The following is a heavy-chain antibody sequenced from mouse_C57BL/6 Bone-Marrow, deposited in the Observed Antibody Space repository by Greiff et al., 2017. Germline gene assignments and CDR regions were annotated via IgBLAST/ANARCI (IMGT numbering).Heavy chain of an antibody. CDR1: GYTFTDYE. Sequence: VQLQQSGAELVRPGASVTLSCKASGYTFTDYEMHWVKQTPVHGLEWIGAIDPETGGTAYNQKFKGKAILTADKYSSTAYMELRSLTSEDSAVYYCTRDYGSSEYYFDYWGQGTTLTVSS. D-gene: IGHD1-1*01. CDR3: TRDYGSSEYYFDY. J-gene: IGHJ2*01. CDR2: IDPETGGT. V-gene: IGHV1-15*01.